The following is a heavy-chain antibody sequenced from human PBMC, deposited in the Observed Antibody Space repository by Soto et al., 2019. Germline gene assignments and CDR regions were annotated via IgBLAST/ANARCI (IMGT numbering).Heavy chain of an antibody. CDR1: GFTFSTYW. V-gene: IGHV3-74*01. D-gene: IGHD3-10*01. CDR3: AREWVREYGSGSFYNGAPTDYYYGMDV. Sequence: PGGSLRLSCAASGFTFSTYWMHWVRQAPGKGLVWVSRINSDGSRTNYADSVQGRFTISRDNAKNTLYLQMNSLRGEDTAVYYCAREWVREYGSGSFYNGAPTDYYYGMDVWGQGTTVTVSS. CDR2: INSDGSRT. J-gene: IGHJ6*02.